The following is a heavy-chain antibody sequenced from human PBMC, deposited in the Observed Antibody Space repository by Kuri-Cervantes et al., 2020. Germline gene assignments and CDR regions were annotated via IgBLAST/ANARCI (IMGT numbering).Heavy chain of an antibody. CDR1: GFTFSSYE. J-gene: IGHJ6*02. Sequence: GESLKISCAASGFTFSSYEMNWVRQAPGKGLEWVSYISSSGDTIYYADSVRGRFSISRDNSMNTLYLQMNSLRAEDTAVYYCAKGLADGPYYYYGMDVWGQGTTVTVSS. V-gene: IGHV3-48*03. CDR2: ISSSGDTI. CDR3: AKGLADGPYYYYGMDV.